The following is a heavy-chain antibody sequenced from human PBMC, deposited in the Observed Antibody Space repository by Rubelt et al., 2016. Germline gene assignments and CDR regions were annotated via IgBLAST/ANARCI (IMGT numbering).Heavy chain of an antibody. V-gene: IGHV6-1*01. Sequence: VQLQQSGPGLVKPWQTLSLTCAISGDSVSSKGGTWNWIRQSPSRGLEWLGRTYYRSMWYNDYAPSVTSLITINPNTSKNTSSLQPSSVTPQATAVYYCVSGYNWFFTWGPGTLVSGTS. CDR2: TYYRSMWYN. J-gene: IGHJ5*02. CDR3: VSGYNWFFT. CDR1: GDSVSSKGGT.